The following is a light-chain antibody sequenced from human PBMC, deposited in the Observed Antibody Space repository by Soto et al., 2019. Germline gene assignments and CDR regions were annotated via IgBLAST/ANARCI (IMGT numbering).Light chain of an antibody. J-gene: IGKJ5*01. V-gene: IGKV3-15*01. CDR1: QSVNSN. Sequence: EIVMTQSPDTLSVSPGERATLSCRASQSVNSNLAWYQQKPGQAPRLLISGASTRATGIPARFSGSGSGTEFPLTISSLQSEDFAVYYCQQYNNWPITFGQGTRLDIK. CDR2: GAS. CDR3: QQYNNWPIT.